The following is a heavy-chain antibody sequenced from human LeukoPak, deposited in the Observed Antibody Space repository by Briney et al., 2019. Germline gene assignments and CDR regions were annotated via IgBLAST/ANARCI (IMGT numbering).Heavy chain of an antibody. J-gene: IGHJ4*02. D-gene: IGHD3-22*01. CDR3: AREAGYYYDSSGYRPFDY. CDR2: ISSSSSYI. Sequence: GGSLRLSCAASGFTFSSYSMNWVRQAPGKGLEWVSSISSSSSYIYYADSVKGRFTISRDNAKNSLYLQMNSLRAEDTAVYYCAREAGYYYDSSGYRPFDYWGQGTLVTVSS. V-gene: IGHV3-21*01. CDR1: GFTFSSYS.